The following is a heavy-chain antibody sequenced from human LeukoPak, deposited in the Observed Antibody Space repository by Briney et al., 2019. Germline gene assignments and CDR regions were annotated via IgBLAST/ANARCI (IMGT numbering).Heavy chain of an antibody. V-gene: IGHV3-21*04. J-gene: IGHJ3*02. CDR1: GFTFSTYT. Sequence: PGGSLRLSCAASGFTFSTYTMNWVRQAPGQGLEWVSSITSNTRYIFYADSVKGRFTISRDNAQNSLYLQMNSLRAEDTAVYYCARGDYGLSYDAFDIWGQGTMVTVSS. D-gene: IGHD4-17*01. CDR2: ITSNTRYI. CDR3: ARGDYGLSYDAFDI.